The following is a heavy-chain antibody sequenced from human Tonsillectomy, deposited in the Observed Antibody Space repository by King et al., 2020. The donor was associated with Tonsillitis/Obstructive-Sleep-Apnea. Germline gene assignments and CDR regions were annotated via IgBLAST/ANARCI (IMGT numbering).Heavy chain of an antibody. D-gene: IGHD4-17*01. J-gene: IGHJ4*02. V-gene: IGHV3-23*04. Sequence: VQLVESGGGLVQPGGSLRLSCAASGFTFSTYAMSWVRQAPGKGLEWVSVINGGGGNTYGADSVKGRFTISRDNSKNTLYLQMNSLRAEDTGVYYCAKEDYGDSYFENWGRGTLVTVSS. CDR2: INGGGGNT. CDR1: GFTFSTYA. CDR3: AKEDYGDSYFEN.